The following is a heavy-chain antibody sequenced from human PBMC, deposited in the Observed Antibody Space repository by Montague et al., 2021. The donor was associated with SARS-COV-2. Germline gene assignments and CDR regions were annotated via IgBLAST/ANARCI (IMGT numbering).Heavy chain of an antibody. V-gene: IGHV4-34*01. CDR2: ISPTGST. Sequence: SETLSLTCDVYGGSFSRYFRSWIRQPPGRGPELIGHISPTGSTRYNPSLDSRVTISLDTSKSRLSLELTSVTVADTSIYLCVGAPNEYYFDYWGQGTPVSVSS. D-gene: IGHD3-16*01. CDR1: GGSFSRYF. CDR3: VGAPNEYYFDY. J-gene: IGHJ4*02.